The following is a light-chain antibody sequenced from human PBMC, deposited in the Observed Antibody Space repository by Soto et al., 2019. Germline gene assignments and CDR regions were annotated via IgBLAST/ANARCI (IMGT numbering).Light chain of an antibody. CDR1: SSDVGSFNY. CDR3: VSYATSTTLYV. V-gene: IGLV2-14*01. J-gene: IGLJ1*01. CDR2: EVT. Sequence: QSVLTQPASVSGSPGQSITISCTATSSDVGSFNYVSWYQHHPGKAPKRMIYEVTSRPSGVSNRFSGSKSGNTASLTISGLQAEDEADYYCVSYATSTTLYVFGSGTKVTVL.